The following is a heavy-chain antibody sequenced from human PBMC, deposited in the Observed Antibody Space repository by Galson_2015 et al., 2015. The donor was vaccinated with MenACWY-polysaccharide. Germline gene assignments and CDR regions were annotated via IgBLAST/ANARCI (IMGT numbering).Heavy chain of an antibody. D-gene: IGHD5-18*01. CDR3: TRDDSYGYYKPYYFDY. J-gene: IGHJ4*02. Sequence: SLRLSCAASGFPFSSYDMNWVRQAPGKGLEWVSYISGSGGTIYYADSVKGRFTISRDNAKNSLYLQMSSLRAEDAAVYYCTRDDSYGYYKPYYFDYWGQGTLVTVSS. V-gene: IGHV3-48*03. CDR2: ISGSGGTI. CDR1: GFPFSSYD.